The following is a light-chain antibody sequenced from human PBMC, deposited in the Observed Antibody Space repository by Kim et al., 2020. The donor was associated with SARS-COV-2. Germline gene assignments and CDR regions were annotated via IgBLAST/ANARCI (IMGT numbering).Light chain of an antibody. CDR2: GAS. J-gene: IGKJ2*01. V-gene: IGKV3-20*01. CDR1: RSVSSNY. Sequence: WSPGDRATLSCRASRSVSSNYLAWYQQKPGQPPRLLIYGASSRATAIPDRFSGSGSGTAFTLTISRLEPEDFAVYYCQQYGSSSYTFGQGTKLEI. CDR3: QQYGSSSYT.